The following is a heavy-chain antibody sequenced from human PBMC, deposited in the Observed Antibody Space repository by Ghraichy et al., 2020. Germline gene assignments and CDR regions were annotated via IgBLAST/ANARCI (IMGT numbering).Heavy chain of an antibody. CDR2: IYYSGFT. CDR3: ARGMRDTGYSPFES. CDR1: GGSLAAYY. V-gene: IGHV4-59*01. D-gene: IGHD5-24*01. Sequence: PETLSLTCTVSGGSLAAYYWSWIRLSPGKGLEWIGYIYYSGFTKYNPSLESRVSLSMDMSKSQFSLELHSVTAADTALYFCARGMRDTGYSPFESWGQGTLVTVSS. J-gene: IGHJ4*02.